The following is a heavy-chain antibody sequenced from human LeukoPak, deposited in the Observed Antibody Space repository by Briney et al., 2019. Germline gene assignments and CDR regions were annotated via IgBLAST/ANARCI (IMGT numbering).Heavy chain of an antibody. V-gene: IGHV1-24*01. CDR1: GYTLTELS. D-gene: IGHD3-22*01. CDR3: AASSNYYDSSGYYYGGDY. J-gene: IGHJ4*02. Sequence: ASVKVSCKVSGYTLTELSMHWVRQAPGKGLEWMGGFDPEDGETIYAQKFQGRVTMTEDTSTDTAYMELSSLRSEDTAVYYCAASSNYYDSSGYYYGGDYWGQGTLVTVSS. CDR2: FDPEDGET.